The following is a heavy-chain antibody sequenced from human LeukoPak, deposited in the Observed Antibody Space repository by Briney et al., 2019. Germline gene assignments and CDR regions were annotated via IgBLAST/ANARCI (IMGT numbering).Heavy chain of an antibody. CDR2: IDPNDSDT. V-gene: IGHV5-51*01. J-gene: IGHJ4*02. CDR3: TREGTIYGVPQ. Sequence: GESLKISCKGSGYTFTRFWIGWVRQMPGKGLEWMGIIDPNDSDTKYSPSFEGQVTISADRSISTAYLQWSSLKASDTAMYYCTREGTIYGVPQWGQGTLVTVSS. CDR1: GYTFTRFW. D-gene: IGHD3-3*01.